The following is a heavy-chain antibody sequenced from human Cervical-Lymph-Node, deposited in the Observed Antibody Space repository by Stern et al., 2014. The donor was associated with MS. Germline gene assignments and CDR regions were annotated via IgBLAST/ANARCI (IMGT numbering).Heavy chain of an antibody. V-gene: IGHV5-51*03. J-gene: IGHJ3*02. Sequence: VQLQESGAEVKKPGESLKISCKGSGYRFSSYWIGWVRQMPGKGLEWMGIIYPGDSDTRYSPSFQGQVTISADKSISTAYLQWSSLKASDTAMYYCARRGIAVGDAFDIWGQGTMVTVSS. D-gene: IGHD6-19*01. CDR3: ARRGIAVGDAFDI. CDR2: IYPGDSDT. CDR1: GYRFSSYW.